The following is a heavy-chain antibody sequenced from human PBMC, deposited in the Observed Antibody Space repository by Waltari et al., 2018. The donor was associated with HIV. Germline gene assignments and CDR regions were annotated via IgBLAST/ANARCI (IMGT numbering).Heavy chain of an antibody. CDR3: EKHALRVGASYGYFDL. D-gene: IGHD1-26*01. CDR2: IHYSGGS. Sequence: QLQLQESGPGLVKPSETLSLTCPLPGGSSSHSNYFWGWIRQPPGKVLEGIGRIHYSGGSDYVRFLKSRDTMSVGKCKNRFSLKLSSVTGTDTAVYYCEKHALRVGASYGYFDLWGRGTLVTVSS. CDR1: GGSSSHSNYF. J-gene: IGHJ2*01. V-gene: IGHV4-39*01.